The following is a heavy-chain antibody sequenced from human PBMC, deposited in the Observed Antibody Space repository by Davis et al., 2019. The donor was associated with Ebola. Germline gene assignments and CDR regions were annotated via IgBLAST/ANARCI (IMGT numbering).Heavy chain of an antibody. CDR3: ARGRAYCGGDCYSDFGY. D-gene: IGHD2-21*02. CDR2: ISGSGATI. J-gene: IGHJ4*02. V-gene: IGHV3-23*01. CDR1: GFTFSNYA. Sequence: PGGSLRLSCAASGFTFSNYAMSWVRQAPGKGLEWVSGISGSGATIYYADSVKGRFTISRDNAKNSLYLQMNSLRVEDTAVYYCARGRAYCGGDCYSDFGYWGQGTLVTVSS.